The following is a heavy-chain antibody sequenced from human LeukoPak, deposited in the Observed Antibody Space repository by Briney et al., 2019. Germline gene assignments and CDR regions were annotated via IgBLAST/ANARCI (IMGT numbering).Heavy chain of an antibody. Sequence: PGRSLRLSCAASGFTFSSYAMHWVRQAPGKGLEWVAVISYDGSNKYYADSVKGRFTISRDNSKNTLYLQMNSLRAEDTAVYYCARVPFWSGFYYYGMDVWGQGTTVTVSS. V-gene: IGHV3-30-3*01. CDR2: ISYDGSNK. D-gene: IGHD3-3*01. CDR1: GFTFSSYA. J-gene: IGHJ6*02. CDR3: ARVPFWSGFYYYGMDV.